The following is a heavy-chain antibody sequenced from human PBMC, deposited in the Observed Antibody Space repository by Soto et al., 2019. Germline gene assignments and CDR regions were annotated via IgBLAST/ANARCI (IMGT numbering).Heavy chain of an antibody. D-gene: IGHD2-15*01. CDR1: GYAFTNYW. J-gene: IGHJ4*02. V-gene: IGHV5-51*01. CDR3: ARRKLTCGAGSCYRTHELDY. CDR2: VFPGDSET. Sequence: GDALKISCQVSGYAFTNYWVAWVRQMPGKGLEWMGVVFPGDSETRYSASFQGQVTFSADQSTSTAFLKWHSLRASDTAVYYSARRKLTCGAGSCYRTHELDYWGQGTKVTVSS.